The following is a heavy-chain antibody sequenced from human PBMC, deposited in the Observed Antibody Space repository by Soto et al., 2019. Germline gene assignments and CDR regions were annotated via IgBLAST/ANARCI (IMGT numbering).Heavy chain of an antibody. Sequence: PSETLSLTCTVSGGSISSSSYYWGWIRQPPGKGLEWIGSIYYSGSTYYNPSLKSRVTISVDTSKNQFSLKLSSVTAADTAVYYCARHPPDYDDIWGSYRLFDYWGQGTLVTVSA. CDR1: GGSISSSSYY. CDR3: ARHPPDYDDIWGSYRLFDY. J-gene: IGHJ4*02. CDR2: IYYSGST. V-gene: IGHV4-39*01. D-gene: IGHD3-16*02.